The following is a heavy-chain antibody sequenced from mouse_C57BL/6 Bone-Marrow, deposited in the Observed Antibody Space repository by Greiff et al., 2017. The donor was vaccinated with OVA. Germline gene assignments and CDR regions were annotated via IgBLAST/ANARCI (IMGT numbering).Heavy chain of an antibody. CDR2: IWTGGGT. CDR1: GFSLTSYA. V-gene: IGHV2-9-1*01. CDR3: ARSRPSTTGVEYFDV. J-gene: IGHJ1*03. Sequence: VKLVESGPGLVAPSQSLSITCTVSGFSLTSYAISWVRQPPGKGLEWLGVIWTGGGTNYNSALKSRLSISKDNSKSQVFLKMNSLQTDDTARYYCARSRPSTTGVEYFDVWGTGTTVTVSS. D-gene: IGHD1-1*01.